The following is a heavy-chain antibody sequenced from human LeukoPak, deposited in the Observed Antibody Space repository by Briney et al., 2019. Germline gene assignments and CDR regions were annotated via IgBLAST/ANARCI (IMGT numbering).Heavy chain of an antibody. V-gene: IGHV4-59*01. CDR2: IYYSGST. CDR1: GRSIRSYY. Sequence: SQTLSLTCTVSGRSIRSYYWSWIRQPPGKGLEWIGYIYYSGSTNYNPSLKSRVTISVDTSKNQFSLKLSSVTAADTAVYYCAGASYDSSGVHWGQGTLVTVSS. J-gene: IGHJ4*02. CDR3: AGASYDSSGVH. D-gene: IGHD3-22*01.